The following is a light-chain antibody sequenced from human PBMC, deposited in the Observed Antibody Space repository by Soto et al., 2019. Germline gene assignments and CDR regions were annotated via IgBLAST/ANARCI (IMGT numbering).Light chain of an antibody. Sequence: VLTQAPATLSLSPGERATLSCRASQSVSSYLAWYQQKPGQAPRLLIYDASNRATGIPARFSGTGSGTDFTLTISSLEPEDFAVYYCQHRSSWPLTFVGGTKVDIK. V-gene: IGKV3-11*01. CDR2: DAS. CDR3: QHRSSWPLT. CDR1: QSVSSY. J-gene: IGKJ4*01.